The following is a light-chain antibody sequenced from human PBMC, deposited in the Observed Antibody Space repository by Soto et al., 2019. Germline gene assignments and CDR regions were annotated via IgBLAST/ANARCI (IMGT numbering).Light chain of an antibody. Sequence: QSVLTQPASVSGSPGQSITISCTGTRSDIGTYNYVSWYQQHPGKAPRLVIYDVSNRPSGVSNRFSGSKSGNTASLTIAGLQSEDEADYYCKSYTSSTSFGFGTGTKVTVL. J-gene: IGLJ1*01. CDR3: KSYTSSTSFG. V-gene: IGLV2-14*01. CDR1: RSDIGTYNY. CDR2: DVS.